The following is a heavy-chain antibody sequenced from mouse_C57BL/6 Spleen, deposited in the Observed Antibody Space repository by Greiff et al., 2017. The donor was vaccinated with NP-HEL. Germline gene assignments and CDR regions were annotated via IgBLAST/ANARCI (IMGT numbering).Heavy chain of an antibody. D-gene: IGHD2-5*01. J-gene: IGHJ3*01. CDR3: ARKALPYYSNQAWFAY. Sequence: EVKLMESGPELVKPGASVKIPCKASGYTFTDYNMDWVKQSHGKSLEWIGDINPNNGGTIYNQKFKGKATLTVDKSSSTAYMELRSLTSEDTAVYYCARKALPYYSNQAWFAYWGQGTLVTVSA. V-gene: IGHV1-18*01. CDR1: GYTFTDYN. CDR2: INPNNGGT.